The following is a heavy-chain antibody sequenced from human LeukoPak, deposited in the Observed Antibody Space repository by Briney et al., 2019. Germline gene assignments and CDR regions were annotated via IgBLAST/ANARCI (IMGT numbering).Heavy chain of an antibody. CDR3: ASGRFDAFDI. CDR2: IYYSGCT. J-gene: IGHJ3*02. D-gene: IGHD1-26*01. CDR1: GGSISSSTYS. Sequence: SETLSLTCTVSGGSISSSTYSWGWIRQPPGKGLEWIGYIYYSGCTNYNPSLKSRVTISVDTSKNQFSLKLSSVTAADTAVYYCASGRFDAFDIWGQGTMVTVSS. V-gene: IGHV4-61*05.